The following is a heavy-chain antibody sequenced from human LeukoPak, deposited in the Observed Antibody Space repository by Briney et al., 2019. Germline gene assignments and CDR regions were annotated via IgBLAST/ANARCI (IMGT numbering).Heavy chain of an antibody. CDR3: ATRRLWFGEYY. D-gene: IGHD3-10*01. V-gene: IGHV3-53*01. J-gene: IGHJ4*02. CDR2: IYSGGST. CDR1: GFTVSSNY. Sequence: GGSLRLSCAASGFTVSSNYMSWVRQAPGKGLEWVSVIYSGGSTYYADSVKGRFTISRDNSKNTLYLQMNSLRAEDTAVYYCATRRLWFGEYYWGQGTLVTVSS.